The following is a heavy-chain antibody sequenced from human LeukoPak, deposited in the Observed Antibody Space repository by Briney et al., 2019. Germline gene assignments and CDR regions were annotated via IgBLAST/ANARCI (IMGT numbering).Heavy chain of an antibody. V-gene: IGHV1-46*01. Sequence: ASVKASCKASGYTFTSYYMHWVRQAPGQGLEWMGIINPSGGSTSYAQKFQGRVTMTRDTSTSTVYMELSSLRSEDTAVYYCAREDRRYCSSTSCPNDYWGQGTLVTVSS. CDR1: GYTFTSYY. CDR3: AREDRRYCSSTSCPNDY. CDR2: INPSGGST. J-gene: IGHJ4*02. D-gene: IGHD2-2*01.